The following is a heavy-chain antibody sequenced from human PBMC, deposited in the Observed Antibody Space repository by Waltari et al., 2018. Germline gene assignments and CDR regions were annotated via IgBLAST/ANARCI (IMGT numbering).Heavy chain of an antibody. D-gene: IGHD1-26*01. CDR1: SCSISNPDHY. V-gene: IGHV4-39*01. J-gene: IGHJ4*02. CDR2: IYYSGSS. Sequence: QLQLQESGPGLVKPSETLSLTCSVSSCSISNPDHYWAWIRQSPGKGLEWIATIYYSGSSYYNPSLESRVAIFIDTSKNQFSLRLTSVTVADTAVYYCARLIVGTSPDYFDYWGQGTLVTVSS. CDR3: ARLIVGTSPDYFDY.